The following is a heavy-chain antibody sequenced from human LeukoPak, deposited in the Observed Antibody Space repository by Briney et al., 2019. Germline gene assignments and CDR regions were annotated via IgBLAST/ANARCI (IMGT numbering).Heavy chain of an antibody. J-gene: IGHJ4*02. Sequence: SQTLSLTCTVSGGSISSGDYYWSWIRQHPGKGLEWIGYIYYSGDTYYNPSLKSRVTISMDTSGNQFSLKLSSVTAADTAVYYCARAPRHTNSWYYFDYWGQGTLVSVPP. V-gene: IGHV4-31*02. CDR1: GGSISSGDYY. CDR3: ARAPRHTNSWYYFDY. D-gene: IGHD2-2*01. CDR2: IYYSGDT.